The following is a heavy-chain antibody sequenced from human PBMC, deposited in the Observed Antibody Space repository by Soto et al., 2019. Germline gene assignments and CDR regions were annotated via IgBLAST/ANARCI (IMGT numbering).Heavy chain of an antibody. V-gene: IGHV4-30-4*01. Sequence: PSETLSLTCTVSGGSISSGDYYWSWIRQPPGKGLEWIGYIYYSGSTYYNPSLKSRVTISVDTSKNQFSLKLSSVTAADTAVYYCARQGGLRYFEVDPWGQGTLVTVSS. J-gene: IGHJ5*02. CDR2: IYYSGST. CDR3: ARQGGLRYFEVDP. CDR1: GGSISSGDYY. D-gene: IGHD3-9*01.